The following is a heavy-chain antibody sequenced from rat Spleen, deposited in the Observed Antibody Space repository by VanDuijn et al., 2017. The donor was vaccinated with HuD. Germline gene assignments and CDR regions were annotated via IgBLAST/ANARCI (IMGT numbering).Heavy chain of an antibody. CDR2: ITNTGGRT. J-gene: IGHJ3*01. V-gene: IGHV5-31*01. CDR1: GFTFNNYW. CDR3: ARHPTYYGFDGDWFAC. D-gene: IGHD1-9*01. Sequence: EVQLVESGGGLVQPGKSLKLSCVASGFTFNNYWMTWIRQAPGKGLEWVASITNTGGRTYYPDSVKGRFTISRDNTKNTLYLQMNSLRSEDTATYYCARHPTYYGFDGDWFACWGQGTLVTVSS.